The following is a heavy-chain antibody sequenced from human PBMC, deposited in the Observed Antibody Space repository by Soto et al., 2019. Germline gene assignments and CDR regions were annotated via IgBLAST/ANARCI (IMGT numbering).Heavy chain of an antibody. CDR3: ARGRCSGGSCYDAFDI. CDR2: IIPILGIA. V-gene: IGHV1-69*02. J-gene: IGHJ3*02. D-gene: IGHD2-15*01. CDR1: GGTFSSYT. Sequence: GASVKVSCKASGGTFSSYTISWVRQAPGQGLEWMGRIIPILGIANYAQKFQGRVTITADKSTSTAYMELSSLRSEDTAVYYCARGRCSGGSCYDAFDIWGQGTMVT.